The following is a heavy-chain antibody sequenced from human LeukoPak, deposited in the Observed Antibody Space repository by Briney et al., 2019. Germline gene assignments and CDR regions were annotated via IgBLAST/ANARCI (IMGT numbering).Heavy chain of an antibody. CDR2: IYPGDSDT. Sequence: GESLKISCKGSGYSFTTYWIAWVRQMPGKGLEWMGIIYPGDSDTRYSPSFQGQVTTSADKSISTAYLQWSSLKASDTAMYYCARTPRGIAVAEIDYWGQGTLVTVSS. CDR1: GYSFTTYW. D-gene: IGHD6-19*01. J-gene: IGHJ4*02. V-gene: IGHV5-51*01. CDR3: ARTPRGIAVAEIDY.